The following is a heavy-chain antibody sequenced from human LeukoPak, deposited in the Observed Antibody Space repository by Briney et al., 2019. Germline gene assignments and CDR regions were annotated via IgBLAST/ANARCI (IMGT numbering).Heavy chain of an antibody. D-gene: IGHD3-22*01. CDR2: ISGSGGST. V-gene: IGHV3-23*01. J-gene: IGHJ3*02. CDR1: GFTFSSYG. CDR3: ARIGYYYDSSGYYLDAFEI. Sequence: GGSLRLSCAASGFTFSSYGMSWVRQAPGKGLELVSAISGSGGSTYYADSVKGLSTISRDNSKNTLYLQMNSLRAEDTAVYYCARIGYYYDSSGYYLDAFEIWGQGTMVTVSS.